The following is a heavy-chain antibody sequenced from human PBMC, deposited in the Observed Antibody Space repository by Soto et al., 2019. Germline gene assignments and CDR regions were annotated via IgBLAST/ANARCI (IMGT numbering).Heavy chain of an antibody. J-gene: IGHJ4*02. CDR1: GYTFTTYY. Sequence: QVQLVQSGAEVKKPGASVKVSCKASGYTFTTYYMHWVRQAPGQGLEWMGIINPSGGSTSYAQKFQGRVTMTRDPSTSTVYMELSSLRSEDTAVYYCARVSCSGGSCYGIDYWGQGTLVTVSS. V-gene: IGHV1-46*01. D-gene: IGHD2-15*01. CDR3: ARVSCSGGSCYGIDY. CDR2: INPSGGST.